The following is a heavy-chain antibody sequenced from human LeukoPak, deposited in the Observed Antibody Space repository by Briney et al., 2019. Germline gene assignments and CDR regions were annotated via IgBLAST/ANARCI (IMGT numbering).Heavy chain of an antibody. Sequence: GGSLRLSCAASGFTFSSYWMHWVRQAPGKGLVWVSRINSDGSSTSYADSVKGRFTISRDNSKNTLYLQMNSLRAEDTAVYYCAKATYYYDSSGYGPYYGMDVWGQGTTVTVSS. CDR3: AKATYYYDSSGYGPYYGMDV. J-gene: IGHJ6*02. V-gene: IGHV3-74*01. D-gene: IGHD3-22*01. CDR1: GFTFSSYW. CDR2: INSDGSST.